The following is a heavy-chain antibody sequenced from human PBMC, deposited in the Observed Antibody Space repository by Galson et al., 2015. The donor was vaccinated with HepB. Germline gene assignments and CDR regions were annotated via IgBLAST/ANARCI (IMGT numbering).Heavy chain of an antibody. D-gene: IGHD1-26*01. CDR2: VSYDGSNK. V-gene: IGHV3-30*18. CDR3: AKSYSGTYYADY. Sequence: SLRLSCAASGFSFSSYGMHWVRQAPGKGLEWVAVVSYDGSNKYYADSVKGRFTISRDNSKNTLYLQMNTLRAEDTAVYYCAKSYSGTYYADYWGQGTLVTVSP. J-gene: IGHJ4*02. CDR1: GFSFSSYG.